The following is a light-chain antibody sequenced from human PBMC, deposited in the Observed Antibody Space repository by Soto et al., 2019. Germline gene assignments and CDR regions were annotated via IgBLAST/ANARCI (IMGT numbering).Light chain of an antibody. CDR3: QQSYKTPLT. V-gene: IGKV1-39*01. Sequence: IKMTQSPSCLSASVGDRVTITCRASQTISTFLNWYQHKPGKPPTLLIYTASSLQSGVPSRFSGSGSGAEFTLTISRLQHEDFATYYCQQSYKTPLTFGGGTKVDIK. J-gene: IGKJ4*02. CDR2: TAS. CDR1: QTISTF.